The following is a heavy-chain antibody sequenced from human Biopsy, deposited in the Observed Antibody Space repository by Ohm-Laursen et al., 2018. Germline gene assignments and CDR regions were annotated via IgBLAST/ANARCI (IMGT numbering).Heavy chain of an antibody. Sequence: SLRLSCSASGFTVYNNYMTWVRQAPGKGLEWVSLIYSGGDTRYADSAKGRFTISSDSSKNTLYLQMNSLRVEDTAVYYCARGPSGLATIGRGQGTLVTVSS. D-gene: IGHD5-24*01. CDR3: ARGPSGLATIG. CDR2: IYSGGDT. J-gene: IGHJ4*02. CDR1: GFTVYNNY. V-gene: IGHV3-66*01.